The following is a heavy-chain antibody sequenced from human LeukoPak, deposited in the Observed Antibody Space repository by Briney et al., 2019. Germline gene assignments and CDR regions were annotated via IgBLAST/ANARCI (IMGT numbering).Heavy chain of an antibody. CDR3: ARVAMTHGYYFDH. Sequence: SETLSLTCTVSGGSVSSGSYYWSWIRQPPGKGLEWIGHMYYSGITNYNPSLKSRVTISVDLSKNQLSLKLSSVTAADTAVYYCARVAMTHGYYFDHWGQGTLVTVSS. V-gene: IGHV4-61*01. J-gene: IGHJ4*02. CDR2: MYYSGIT. D-gene: IGHD2-2*01. CDR1: GGSVSSGSYY.